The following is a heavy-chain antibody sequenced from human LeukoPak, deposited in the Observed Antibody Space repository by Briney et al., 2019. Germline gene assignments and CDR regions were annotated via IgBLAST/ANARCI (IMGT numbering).Heavy chain of an antibody. D-gene: IGHD3-9*01. Sequence: GSPRLSCAASGFTFSSYAMSWVRQAPGKGLEWVSAISGSGGSTYYADSVKGRFTISRDNSKNTLYLQMNSLRAEDTAVYYCAKELPGYFDWLYPFDYWGQGTLVTVSS. CDR2: ISGSGGST. CDR3: AKELPGYFDWLYPFDY. V-gene: IGHV3-23*01. J-gene: IGHJ4*02. CDR1: GFTFSSYA.